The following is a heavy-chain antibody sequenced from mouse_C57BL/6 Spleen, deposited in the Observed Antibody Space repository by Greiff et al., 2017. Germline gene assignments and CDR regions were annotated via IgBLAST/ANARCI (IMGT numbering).Heavy chain of an antibody. CDR1: GYTFTDYE. CDR2: IDPETGGT. D-gene: IGHD1-1*01. J-gene: IGHJ3*01. V-gene: IGHV1-15*01. CDR3: TRRYYSWFAY. Sequence: QVHVKQSGAELVRPGASVTLSCKASGYTFTDYEMHWVKQTPVHGLEWIGAIDPETGGTAYNQKFKGKAILTADKSSSTAYMELRSLTSEDSAVYYCTRRYYSWFAYWGQGTLVTVSA.